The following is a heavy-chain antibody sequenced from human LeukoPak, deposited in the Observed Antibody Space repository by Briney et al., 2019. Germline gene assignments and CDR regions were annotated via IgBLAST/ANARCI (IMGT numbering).Heavy chain of an antibody. J-gene: IGHJ4*02. CDR2: IRSKAYGGTT. CDR3: TRAPIYCSSTSCYSVY. Sequence: GRFLRLSCTASGFTFGDYAMSWVRQAPGKGLEWVGFIRSKAYGGTTEYAASVKGRFTISRDDSKSIAYLQMNSLKTEDTAVYYCTRAPIYCSSTSCYSVYWGQGTLVTVSS. CDR1: GFTFGDYA. V-gene: IGHV3-49*04. D-gene: IGHD2-2*02.